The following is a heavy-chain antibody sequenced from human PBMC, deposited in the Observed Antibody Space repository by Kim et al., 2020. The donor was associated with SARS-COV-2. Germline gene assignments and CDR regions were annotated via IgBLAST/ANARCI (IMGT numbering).Heavy chain of an antibody. CDR2: INSDGSTI. J-gene: IGHJ4*02. CDR1: GFTFSSHW. CDR3: ARRQFTSGWYYFDY. Sequence: GGSLRLSCAASGFTFSSHWMHWVRQAPGKGLVWVSRINSDGSTISYADSVKGRFTISRDNAKNTLYLQMNSLRAEDTAVYYCARRQFTSGWYYFDYWGQGTLAPFPS. V-gene: IGHV3-74*01. D-gene: IGHD6-19*01.